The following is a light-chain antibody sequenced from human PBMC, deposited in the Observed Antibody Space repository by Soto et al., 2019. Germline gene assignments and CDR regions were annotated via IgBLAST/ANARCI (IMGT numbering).Light chain of an antibody. CDR1: SSNIGNRA. Sequence: QSVLTQPPSVSAAPRQRVTISCSGSSSNIGNRAVYWYQQLPGKAPKLLIYNDDLLPSGVSDRFSGSKSGTSASLAISGLLSEEEADYDCAIWDDNLNGPVFGGWTKMTVL. CDR2: NDD. J-gene: IGLJ2*01. V-gene: IGLV1-36*01. CDR3: AIWDDNLNGPV.